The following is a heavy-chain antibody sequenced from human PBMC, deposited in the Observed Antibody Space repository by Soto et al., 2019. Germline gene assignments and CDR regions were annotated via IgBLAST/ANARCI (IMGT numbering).Heavy chain of an antibody. J-gene: IGHJ4*02. CDR1: GLPVSSNY. D-gene: IGHD3-10*01. CDR3: ARGYGSGIDY. Sequence: PGGSLRLSCAASGLPVSSNYMNWVRQAPGKGLEWVSMIYSGGSTYYADSVKGRFTISRDNSKNTLYLQMNSLRTEDTAVYYCARGYGSGIDYWGQGTLVTVSS. V-gene: IGHV3-53*01. CDR2: IYSGGST.